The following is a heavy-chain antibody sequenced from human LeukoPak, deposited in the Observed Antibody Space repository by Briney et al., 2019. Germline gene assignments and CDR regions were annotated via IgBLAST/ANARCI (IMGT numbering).Heavy chain of an antibody. CDR3: ARGYGSGYYYI. CDR2: ISHTGDPI. J-gene: IGHJ3*02. V-gene: IGHV3-11*01. Sequence: GGSLRLSCAASGFTLSDFYMSWFRQAPGKGLVWISYISHTGDPIFYADSVRGRFTISRDNAKNSLYLQMDSLRAEDTAVYYCARGYGSGYYYIWGQGTMVTVSS. CDR1: GFTLSDFY. D-gene: IGHD3-22*01.